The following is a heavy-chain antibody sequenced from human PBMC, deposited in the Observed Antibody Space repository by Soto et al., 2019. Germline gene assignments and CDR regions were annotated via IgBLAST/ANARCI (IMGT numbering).Heavy chain of an antibody. CDR1: GGSISSGDYY. J-gene: IGHJ6*02. Sequence: PSETLSLTCTVSGGSISSGDYYWSWIRQPPGKGLEWIGYIYYSGSTYYNPSLKSRVTISVDTSKNQFSLKLSSVTAADTAVYYCARGEPFYYGMDVWGQGTTVTVSS. V-gene: IGHV4-30-4*01. CDR2: IYYSGST. CDR3: ARGEPFYYGMDV.